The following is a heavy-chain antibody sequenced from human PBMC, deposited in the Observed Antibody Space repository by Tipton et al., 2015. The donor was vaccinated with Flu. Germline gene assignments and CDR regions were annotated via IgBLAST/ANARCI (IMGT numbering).Heavy chain of an antibody. CDR3: ARDPGLTGGPSWFDP. D-gene: IGHD7-27*01. Sequence: GLVKPSQTLSLTCGIAGDSVSSTTATWNWIRQSSSRGLEWLGRTYYRSNWNYDYATSVRGRISITADTSMNQISLHLNSLTPEDTAVYYCARDPGLTGGPSWFDPWCQGTLVTVSS. J-gene: IGHJ5*02. CDR1: GDSVSSTTAT. CDR2: TYYRSNWNY. V-gene: IGHV6-1*01.